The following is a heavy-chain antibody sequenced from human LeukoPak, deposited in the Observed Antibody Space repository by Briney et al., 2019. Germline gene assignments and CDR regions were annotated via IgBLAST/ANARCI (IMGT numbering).Heavy chain of an antibody. CDR3: ARDSARYSGSFFDY. D-gene: IGHD1-26*01. Sequence: ASVKVSCKASGGTFSSYAISWVRQAPGQGLEWMGRIIPIFGTANYAQKFQGRVTITTDESTSTAYMELSSLRSEDTAVYYCARDSARYSGSFFDYWGQGTLVTVSS. J-gene: IGHJ4*02. CDR1: GGTFSSYA. CDR2: IIPIFGTA. V-gene: IGHV1-69*05.